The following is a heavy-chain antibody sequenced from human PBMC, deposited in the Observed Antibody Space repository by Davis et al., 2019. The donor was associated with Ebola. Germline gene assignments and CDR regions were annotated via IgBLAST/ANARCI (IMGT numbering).Heavy chain of an antibody. V-gene: IGHV4-59*01. D-gene: IGHD6-19*01. CDR1: GGSISSYY. J-gene: IGHJ5*02. CDR2: IYYSGST. Sequence: PSETLSLTCTVPGGSISSYYWSWIRQPPGKGLEWIGYIYYSGSTNYNPSLKSRVTISVDTSKNQFSLKLSSVTAADTAVYYCARGRAAVAGTGWFDPWGQGTLVTVSS. CDR3: ARGRAAVAGTGWFDP.